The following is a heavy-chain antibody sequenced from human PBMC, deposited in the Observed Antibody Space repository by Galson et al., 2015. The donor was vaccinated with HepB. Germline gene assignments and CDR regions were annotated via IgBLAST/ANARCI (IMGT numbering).Heavy chain of an antibody. D-gene: IGHD2-8*01. J-gene: IGHJ4*02. CDR2: INHSGST. V-gene: IGHV4-34*01. Sequence: SETLSLTCAVYGGSFSGYYWSWIRQPPGKGLEWIGEINHSGSTNYNPSLKSRVTISVDTSKNQFSLKLSSVTAADTAVYYCARGRGGGYCTNGVCRSGYTGYYFDYWGQGTLVTVSS. CDR3: ARGRGGGYCTNGVCRSGYTGYYFDY. CDR1: GGSFSGYY.